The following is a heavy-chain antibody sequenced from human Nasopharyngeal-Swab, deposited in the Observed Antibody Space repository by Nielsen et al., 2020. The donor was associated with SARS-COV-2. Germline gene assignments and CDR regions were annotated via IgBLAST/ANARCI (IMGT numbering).Heavy chain of an antibody. CDR1: GFTFSSYA. D-gene: IGHD6-6*01. V-gene: IGHV3-20*04. Sequence: GGSLRLSCAASGFTFSSYAMHWVRQAPGKGLEWVSGINWNGGSTSYAASVKGRFTISRDNAKNSLYLQMNSLRAEDTAVYSCARRMAARGQKFWDYWGLGTLVTVSS. CDR3: ARRMAARGQKFWDY. J-gene: IGHJ4*02. CDR2: INWNGGST.